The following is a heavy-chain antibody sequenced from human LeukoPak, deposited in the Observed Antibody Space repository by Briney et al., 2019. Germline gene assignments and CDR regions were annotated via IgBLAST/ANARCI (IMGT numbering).Heavy chain of an antibody. J-gene: IGHJ6*03. CDR2: IYYSGST. CDR1: GYSISSGYY. Sequence: SETLSLTCTVSGYSISSGYYWGWIRQPPGKGLEWIGYIYYSGSTNYNPSLKSRVTISVDTSKNQFSLKLSSVTAADTAVYYCARSRTDYYSSSWYRGPLVYYMDVWGKGTTVTVSS. V-gene: IGHV4-61*01. D-gene: IGHD6-13*01. CDR3: ARSRTDYYSSSWYRGPLVYYMDV.